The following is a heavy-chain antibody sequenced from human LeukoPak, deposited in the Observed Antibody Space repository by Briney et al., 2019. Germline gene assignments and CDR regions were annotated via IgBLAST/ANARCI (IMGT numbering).Heavy chain of an antibody. V-gene: IGHV3-30*18. CDR3: AKGKDFDY. D-gene: IGHD3-10*01. Sequence: GGSLRLSCAASGFTFSSYGMHWVRQAPGKGLEWVAVISYDGSNKYYADSVKGRFTISRDNSKNTLYLQVNSLRTEDTAVYYCAKGKDFDYWGQGTLVTVSS. CDR1: GFTFSSYG. J-gene: IGHJ4*02. CDR2: ISYDGSNK.